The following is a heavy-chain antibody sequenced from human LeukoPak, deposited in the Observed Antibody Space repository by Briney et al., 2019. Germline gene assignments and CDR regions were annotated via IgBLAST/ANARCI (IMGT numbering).Heavy chain of an antibody. CDR2: IQADGGNK. J-gene: IGHJ4*02. CDR3: ARGRVEMATTRYDY. Sequence: GGSLRLSCAASGFTFRNSDMHWVRQAPGKGPEWVAFIQADGGNKYYADSVKGRFTISRDNSKNTLYLQMNSLRAEDTAVYYCARGRVEMATTRYDYWGQGTLVTVSS. D-gene: IGHD5-24*01. V-gene: IGHV3-30*02. CDR1: GFTFRNSD.